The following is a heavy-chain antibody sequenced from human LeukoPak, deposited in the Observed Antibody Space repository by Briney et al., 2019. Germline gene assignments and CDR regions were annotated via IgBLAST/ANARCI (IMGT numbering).Heavy chain of an antibody. J-gene: IGHJ5*02. CDR3: ARDKVRGPCCYGRVDP. Sequence: PGRSLRLSCAASGFTFSSYAMHWVRQAPGKGLEWVAVISYDGSNKYYADSVKGRFTISRDNSKNTLYLQMNSLRAEDTAVYYCARDKVRGPCCYGRVDPWGQGTLVTVSS. CDR1: GFTFSSYA. CDR2: ISYDGSNK. D-gene: IGHD5-18*01. V-gene: IGHV3-30-3*01.